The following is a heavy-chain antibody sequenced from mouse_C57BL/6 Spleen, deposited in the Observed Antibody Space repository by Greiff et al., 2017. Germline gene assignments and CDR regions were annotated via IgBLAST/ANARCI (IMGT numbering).Heavy chain of an antibody. D-gene: IGHD1-1*01. CDR3: ERYGVVYWYFDV. CDR1: GYTFTSYW. CDR2: INPSNGGT. Sequence: QVQLQQSGTELVKPGASVKLSCKASGYTFTSYWMHWVKQRPGQGLEWIGNINPSNGGTKYNEKFKSKATLTVDKSSSTAYMQLSSLTSEDSAVYYCERYGVVYWYFDVWGTGTTVTVSS. V-gene: IGHV1-53*01. J-gene: IGHJ1*03.